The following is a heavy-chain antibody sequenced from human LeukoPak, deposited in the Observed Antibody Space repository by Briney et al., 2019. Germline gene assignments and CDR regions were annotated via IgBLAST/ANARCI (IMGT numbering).Heavy chain of an antibody. V-gene: IGHV2-5*01. CDR2: IYWNDDK. CDR1: GFSLSTSGVG. D-gene: IGHD4-17*01. CDR3: AHSGTVTTPHDAFDI. J-gene: IGHJ3*02. Sequence: SGPTLVKPTQTLTLTCTFSGFSLSTSGVGVGWIRQPPGKPLECLALIYWNDDKRYSPSLKSRLTITKDTSKNQVVLTMTNMDPVDTATYYCAHSGTVTTPHDAFDIWGQGTMVTVSS.